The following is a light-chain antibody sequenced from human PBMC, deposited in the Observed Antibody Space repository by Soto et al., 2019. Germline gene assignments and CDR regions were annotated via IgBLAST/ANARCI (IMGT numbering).Light chain of an antibody. CDR2: DVF. CDR1: QDISNY. J-gene: IGKJ1*01. CDR3: QQSYSTPWT. Sequence: DIQMTQSPSSLSASVGDRVTITCQASQDISNYLNWYQQKPGKAPKLLIYDVFSLETGVPSRFSGSGSGTDFTLTISSLQPEDFATYYCQQSYSTPWTFGQGTKVEIK. V-gene: IGKV1-39*01.